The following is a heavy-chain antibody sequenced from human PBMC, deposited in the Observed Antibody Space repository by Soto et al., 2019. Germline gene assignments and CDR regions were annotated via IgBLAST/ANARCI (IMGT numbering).Heavy chain of an antibody. J-gene: IGHJ4*02. Sequence: QITLKESGPTLVKPTQTLTLTCTFSGFSLSTSGVGVGWIRQPPGKALEWLALIYWDDDKRYSPSLKSRLTITKDTSKNQVVLTMTNVDPVDTATYYCAHRGVAAAGRHYYFDYWGQGTLVTVSS. CDR2: IYWDDDK. CDR1: GFSLSTSGVG. V-gene: IGHV2-5*02. CDR3: AHRGVAAAGRHYYFDY. D-gene: IGHD6-13*01.